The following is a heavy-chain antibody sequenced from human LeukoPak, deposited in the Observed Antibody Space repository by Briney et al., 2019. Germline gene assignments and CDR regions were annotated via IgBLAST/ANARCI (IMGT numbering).Heavy chain of an antibody. D-gene: IGHD6-13*01. J-gene: IGHJ6*02. Sequence: GGSLRLSCAASGFTFSSYSMNWVRQAPGKGVEWVSSISSSSSYIYYADSVKGRFTISRDNAKNSLYLQMNSLRAEDTAVYYCARDLPAAAGNPPISPYYYYYYGMDVWGQGTTVTVSS. V-gene: IGHV3-21*01. CDR2: ISSSSSYI. CDR3: ARDLPAAAGNPPISPYYYYYYGMDV. CDR1: GFTFSSYS.